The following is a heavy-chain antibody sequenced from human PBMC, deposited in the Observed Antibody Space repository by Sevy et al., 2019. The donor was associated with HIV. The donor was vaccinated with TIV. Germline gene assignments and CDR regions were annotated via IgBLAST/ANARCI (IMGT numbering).Heavy chain of an antibody. J-gene: IGHJ4*02. CDR1: GFTFGDYA. V-gene: IGHV3-49*03. CDR2: IRSKAYGGTT. CDR3: TSTRRRITMVRGVIELDY. D-gene: IGHD3-10*01. Sequence: GGSLRLSCTASGFTFGDYAMSWFRQAPGKGLEWVGFIRSKAYGGTTEYAASVKGRFTISRDDSKSIAYLKMNSLKTEDTAVYYCTSTRRRITMVRGVIELDYWGQGTLVTVSS.